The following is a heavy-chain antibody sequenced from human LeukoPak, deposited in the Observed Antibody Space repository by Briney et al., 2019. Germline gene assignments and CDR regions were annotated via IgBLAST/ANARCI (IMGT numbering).Heavy chain of an antibody. J-gene: IGHJ4*02. Sequence: GGSLRLSCAASGFTFSDYYMSWIRQAPGKGLEWVSYISSSGSTTYHADSVRGRFTISRDNSKNTLYLQMNSLRAEDAAVYFCAKAPVTSCRGAYCYPFDSWGQGTLVTVSS. CDR2: ISSSGSTT. V-gene: IGHV3-11*01. CDR3: AKAPVTSCRGAYCYPFDS. D-gene: IGHD2-21*01. CDR1: GFTFSDYY.